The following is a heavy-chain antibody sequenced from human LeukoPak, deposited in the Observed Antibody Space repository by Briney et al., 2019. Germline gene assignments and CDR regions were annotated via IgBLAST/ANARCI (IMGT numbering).Heavy chain of an antibody. J-gene: IGHJ6*01. CDR3: AKQSNNFWDDYTVPPGYGMDV. V-gene: IGHV3-30*18. CDR1: GFTFSSYG. Sequence: GGSLRLSCAASGFTFSSYGMHWVRQAPGKGLEWVAALSHDGNNEFYADSVKGRFTISRDNSKSTLYLQMNGLRAEDTAVYYCAKQSNNFWDDYTVPPGYGMDVWGQGTTVIVSA. D-gene: IGHD3-16*01. CDR2: LSHDGNNE.